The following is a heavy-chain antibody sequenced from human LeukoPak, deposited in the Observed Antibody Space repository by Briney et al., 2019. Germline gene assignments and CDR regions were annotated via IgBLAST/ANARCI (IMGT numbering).Heavy chain of an antibody. CDR3: ARHRAEMATITDDTFDM. V-gene: IGHV4-4*09. CDR1: GTSITPYS. Sequence: SETLSLTCSVSGTSITPYSWSWIRQPPGRGLEWIGYFYTSGNTHQNPSLKSRVTMSIDASKDQFSLRLSSMTAADTAVYYCARHRAEMATITDDTFDMWGQGTMVTVSS. CDR2: FYTSGNT. D-gene: IGHD5-24*01. J-gene: IGHJ3*02.